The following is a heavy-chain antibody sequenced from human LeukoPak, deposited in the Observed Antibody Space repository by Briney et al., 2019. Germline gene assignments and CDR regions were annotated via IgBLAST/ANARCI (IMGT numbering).Heavy chain of an antibody. CDR2: ISDDGTTK. CDR1: GFTFSSYG. J-gene: IGHJ4*02. V-gene: IGHV3-30*18. CDR3: AKEGAAGGKMQYCFDY. Sequence: GGSLRLSCAASGFTFSSYGMHWVRQAPGKGLEWVAVISDDGTTKYYADSVKGRFTISRDNSKNTLYLEMNSLRAEDAAVYYCAKEGAAGGKMQYCFDYWGQGTLVTVSS. D-gene: IGHD6-13*01.